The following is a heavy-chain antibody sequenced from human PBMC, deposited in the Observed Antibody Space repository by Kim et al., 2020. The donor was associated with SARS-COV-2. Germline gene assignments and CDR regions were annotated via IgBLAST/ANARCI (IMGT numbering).Heavy chain of an antibody. J-gene: IGHJ6*02. Sequence: VKGRYTISRDNPKNPLYLQMNGLRAGDTAVYYCAKKTYYVGSVGRTGMDVWGQGTTVTVSS. D-gene: IGHD3-10*01. V-gene: IGHV3-30*02. CDR3: AKKTYYVGSVGRTGMDV.